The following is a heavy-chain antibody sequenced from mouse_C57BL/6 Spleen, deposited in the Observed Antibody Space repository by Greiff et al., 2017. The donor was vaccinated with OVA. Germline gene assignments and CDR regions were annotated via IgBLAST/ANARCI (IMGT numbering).Heavy chain of an antibody. Sequence: QVQLKQSGAELARPGASVKLSCKASGYTFTSYGISWVKQRTGQGLEWIGEIYPRSGNTYYNEKFKGKATLTADKSSSTAYMELRSLTSEDSAVYFCAPMVTTSLYWYFDVWGTGTTVTVSS. D-gene: IGHD2-2*01. CDR3: APMVTTSLYWYFDV. V-gene: IGHV1-81*01. CDR2: IYPRSGNT. CDR1: GYTFTSYG. J-gene: IGHJ1*03.